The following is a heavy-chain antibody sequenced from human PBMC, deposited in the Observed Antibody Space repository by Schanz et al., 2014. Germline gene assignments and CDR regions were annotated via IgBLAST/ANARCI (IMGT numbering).Heavy chain of an antibody. CDR2: IWNNGVTK. CDR3: AREQIMAAAGLVDY. D-gene: IGHD6-13*01. V-gene: IGHV3-33*01. Sequence: QAQLMESGGGVVQPGTSLILSCSVSGFSLNTYGIHWFRQPAGKGLEWVAVIWNNGVTKYYADSVRGRFTISRDRFQNTLYLRMSSLRAEDTAVYDCAREQIMAAAGLVDYWGHGTLVTVSS. CDR1: GFSLNTYG. J-gene: IGHJ4*01.